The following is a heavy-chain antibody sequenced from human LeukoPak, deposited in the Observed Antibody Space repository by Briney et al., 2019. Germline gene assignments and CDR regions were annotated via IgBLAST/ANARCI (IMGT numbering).Heavy chain of an antibody. J-gene: IGHJ3*02. CDR3: ARFITIPGVAFDI. D-gene: IGHD3-10*01. CDR1: GGSFSTYY. V-gene: IGHV4-4*07. CDR2: IYTSGNT. Sequence: SETLSLTCTVSGGSFSTYYWSWTRQPAGKGLEWIGRIYTSGNTHYNPSLKSRVTMSVDTSQNQFSLNLSSVTAADTAVYYCARFITIPGVAFDIWGQGTMVTVSS.